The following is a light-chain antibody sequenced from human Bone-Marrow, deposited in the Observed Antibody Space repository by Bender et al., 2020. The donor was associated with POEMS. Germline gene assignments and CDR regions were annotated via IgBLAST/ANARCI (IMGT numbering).Light chain of an antibody. V-gene: IGLV2-23*02. J-gene: IGLJ2*01. Sequence: QSALTQPASVSGSPGQSITISCAGTSADIGTFNLVSWYQHHPGKAPKLMIYDVSKRPSGVSYRFSGSRSGNTASLTISGLQAEDEADYYCCSYAGSSRGVFGGGTTLTVL. CDR1: SADIGTFNL. CDR3: CSYAGSSRGV. CDR2: DVS.